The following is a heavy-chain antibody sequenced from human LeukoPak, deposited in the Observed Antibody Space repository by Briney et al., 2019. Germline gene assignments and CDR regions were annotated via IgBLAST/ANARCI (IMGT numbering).Heavy chain of an antibody. CDR1: GFTFTSYT. CDR3: VRDPFYAFDV. J-gene: IGHJ3*01. CDR2: IRTSGGVV. Sequence: PGGSLRLSCAASGFTFTSYTMNWVRQAPGKGLEWISYIRTSGGVVSYTDSVRGRFTISTDSAKNSLYLQMNSLRDDDTAVYYCVRDPFYAFDVWGQGTMVTVSS. V-gene: IGHV3-48*02.